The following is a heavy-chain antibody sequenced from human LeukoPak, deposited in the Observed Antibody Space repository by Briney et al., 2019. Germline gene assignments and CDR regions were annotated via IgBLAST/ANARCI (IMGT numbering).Heavy chain of an antibody. J-gene: IGHJ4*02. CDR2: VWDDGSSQ. Sequence: GGSLTLSCAASGFIFSSHTMHWVRQAPGKGLEWVAVVWDDGSSQNYADSVKGRFTISRDNSKNMLYLQMNSLRAEDTAVYYCAKDQWNPDYWGQGTLVSISS. V-gene: IGHV3-33*06. D-gene: IGHD6-19*01. CDR3: AKDQWNPDY. CDR1: GFIFSSHT.